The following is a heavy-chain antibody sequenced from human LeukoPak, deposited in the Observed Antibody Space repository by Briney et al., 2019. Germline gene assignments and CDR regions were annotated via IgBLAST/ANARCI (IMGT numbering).Heavy chain of an antibody. Sequence: GGSLRLSCAASGLTFSGSAMHWVRQASGKGLEWVGRIRSKANSYATAYAASVKGRFTISRDDSKNTAYLQMNSLRAEDTAVYYCARGHWGLDSWGQGTLVSVSS. J-gene: IGHJ4*02. D-gene: IGHD7-27*01. CDR3: ARGHWGLDS. CDR2: IRSKANSYAT. CDR1: GLTFSGSA. V-gene: IGHV3-73*01.